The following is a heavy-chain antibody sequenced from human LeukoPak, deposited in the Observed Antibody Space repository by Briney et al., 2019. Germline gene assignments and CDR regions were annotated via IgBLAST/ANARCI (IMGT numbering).Heavy chain of an antibody. CDR2: IKQDGSEK. D-gene: IGHD2-15*01. CDR1: GFTFSSYW. CDR3: ARVAQYCSGGSCYGNYYYMDV. V-gene: IGHV3-7*01. J-gene: IGHJ6*03. Sequence: GGSLRLSCAASGFTFSSYWMSWVRQAPGEGLGWVANIKQDGSEKYYADSVKGRFTLSRDQGKKSLYLQMNSLRAEDTAVYYCARVAQYCSGGSCYGNYYYMDVWGKGTTVTVSS.